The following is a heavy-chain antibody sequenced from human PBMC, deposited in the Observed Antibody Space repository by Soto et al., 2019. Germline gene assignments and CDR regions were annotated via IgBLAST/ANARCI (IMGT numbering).Heavy chain of an antibody. Sequence: QVQLQESGPGLVKPSETLSLTCTVSGGSINSYYWSWIRQPPGKGLEWIGYIYYSGSTNYNPSPTSRITISAVPSKTQFSLKLSSVTAADTAVYYWAGHISSGTNIAAIRSFDPWGQGTLVTV. CDR3: AGHISSGTNIAAIRSFDP. V-gene: IGHV4-59*08. CDR2: IYYSGST. CDR1: GGSINSYY. J-gene: IGHJ5*02. D-gene: IGHD1-7*01.